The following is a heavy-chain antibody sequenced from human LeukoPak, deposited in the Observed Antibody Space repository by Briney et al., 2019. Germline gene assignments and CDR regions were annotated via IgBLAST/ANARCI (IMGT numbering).Heavy chain of an antibody. CDR3: ARHSPLDYDILTGYYPYYYYGMDV. CDR1: GSGFTSYW. J-gene: IGHJ6*02. Sequence: GESLKISCKASGSGFTSYWIGWVRQMPGKGLEWMGIIYPGDSDTRYSPSFQGQVTISADKSISTAYLQWSSLKASDTAVYYCARHSPLDYDILTGYYPYYYYGMDVWGQGTTVTVSS. CDR2: IYPGDSDT. V-gene: IGHV5-51*01. D-gene: IGHD3-9*01.